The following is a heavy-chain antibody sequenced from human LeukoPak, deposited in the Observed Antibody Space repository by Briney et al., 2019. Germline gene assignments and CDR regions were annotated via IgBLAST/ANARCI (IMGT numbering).Heavy chain of an antibody. Sequence: GGSLRLSCAASGFTFSSYGMHWVRQAPGKGLEWVAVISYDGSNKYYADSVKGRFTISRDNSKNTLYLQVNSLRAGDTAVYYCAKDREHSSSWSYYFDYWGQGTLVTVSS. CDR1: GFTFSSYG. CDR2: ISYDGSNK. J-gene: IGHJ4*02. CDR3: AKDREHSSSWSYYFDY. D-gene: IGHD6-13*01. V-gene: IGHV3-30*18.